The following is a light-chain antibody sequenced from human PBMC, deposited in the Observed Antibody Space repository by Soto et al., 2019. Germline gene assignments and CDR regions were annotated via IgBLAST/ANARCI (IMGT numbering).Light chain of an antibody. J-gene: IGKJ2*01. CDR1: QSIRNY. CDR3: QHYSSYPPT. CDR2: AAS. Sequence: DIQMTQFPSSLSASVGDRVTITCRASQSIRNYLHWYQQKPGKAPKLLIYAASSLKSGVPSRFSGSGSGTEFTLTISSLQPDDFATFYCQHYSSYPPTFGQGTKLEIK. V-gene: IGKV1-17*01.